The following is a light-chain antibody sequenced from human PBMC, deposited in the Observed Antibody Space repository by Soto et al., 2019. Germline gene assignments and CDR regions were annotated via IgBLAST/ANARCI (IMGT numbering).Light chain of an antibody. V-gene: IGLV1-40*01. CDR2: SDT. J-gene: IGLJ2*01. CDR3: QSYDTGVSGSI. Sequence: QLVLTQPPSVSGAPGQRLTISCSGSTSNIGAGFDVHWYQQFPGAAPTLLIYSDTSRPSGVPSRFSASKSGTSASLTITGLRTEDEVDYYCQSYDTGVSGSIFGGGTKLTVL. CDR1: TSNIGAGFD.